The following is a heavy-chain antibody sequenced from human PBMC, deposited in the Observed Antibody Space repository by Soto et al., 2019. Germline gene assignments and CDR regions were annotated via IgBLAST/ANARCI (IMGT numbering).Heavy chain of an antibody. V-gene: IGHV1-18*01. D-gene: IGHD3-16*01. CDR3: ARGGDSPDY. Sequence: QVQLVQSGAEVKKPGTSVKVSCKTSGFTFTTFSITWVRQAPGQGLEWMGWISAYNGNKNYAQKFQGRVTITTDTSTSTAYMDLRSLTSDDTAVYYCARGGDSPDYSGHGTLVTVSS. CDR1: GFTFTTFS. CDR2: ISAYNGNK. J-gene: IGHJ4*01.